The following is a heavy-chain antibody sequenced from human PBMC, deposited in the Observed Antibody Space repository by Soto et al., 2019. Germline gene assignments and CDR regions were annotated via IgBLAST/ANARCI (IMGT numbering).Heavy chain of an antibody. D-gene: IGHD4-17*01. Sequence: EVQLVESGGGLVQPGRSLRLSCAASGFTFDDYAMHWVRQAPGKGLEWVSGISWNSGSIGYADSVKGRFTISRDNAKNSLYLQMNSLRAEDTALYYCAKTPIFDYGDYYFDYWAHGTLVTVSS. CDR3: AKTPIFDYGDYYFDY. V-gene: IGHV3-9*01. J-gene: IGHJ4*01. CDR1: GFTFDDYA. CDR2: ISWNSGSI.